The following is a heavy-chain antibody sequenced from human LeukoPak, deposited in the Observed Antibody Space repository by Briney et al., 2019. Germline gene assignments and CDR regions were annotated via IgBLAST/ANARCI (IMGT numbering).Heavy chain of an antibody. J-gene: IGHJ5*02. CDR1: GGSFSGYY. CDR2: INHSGST. CDR3: ARRTYQLLSYWFDP. Sequence: SETLSLTCAVYGGSFSGYYWSWIRQPPGKGLEWIGEINHSGSTNYNPSLKSRVTISVDTFKNQFSLKLSSVTAADTAVYYCARRTYQLLSYWFDPWGQGTLVTVSS. D-gene: IGHD2-2*01. V-gene: IGHV4-34*01.